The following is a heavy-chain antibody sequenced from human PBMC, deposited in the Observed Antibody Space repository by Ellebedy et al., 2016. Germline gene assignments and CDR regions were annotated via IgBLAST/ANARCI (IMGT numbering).Heavy chain of an antibody. CDR2: INHSGST. D-gene: IGHD5-12*01. J-gene: IGHJ5*02. V-gene: IGHV4-34*01. CDR1: GGSFSGYY. Sequence: SETLSLTCAVYGGSFSGYYWSWIRQPPGKGLEWIGEINHSGSTNYNPSLKSRVTISVDTSKNQFSLKLSSVTAADTAVYYCARGNGYVRLLNWFDPWGQGTLVTVSS. CDR3: ARGNGYVRLLNWFDP.